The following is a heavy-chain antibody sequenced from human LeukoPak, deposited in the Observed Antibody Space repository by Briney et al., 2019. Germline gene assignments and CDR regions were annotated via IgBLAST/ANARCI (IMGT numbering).Heavy chain of an antibody. Sequence: ASVKVSCKASGYTFTSYGISWVRQAPGQGLAWMGWISAYNGNTNYAQKLQGRVTMTTDTSTSTAYMELRSLRSDDTAVYYCARRSGSYYYYYYMDVWGKGTTVTVSS. CDR3: ARRSGSYYYYYYMDV. J-gene: IGHJ6*03. CDR1: GYTFTSYG. CDR2: ISAYNGNT. V-gene: IGHV1-18*01. D-gene: IGHD1-26*01.